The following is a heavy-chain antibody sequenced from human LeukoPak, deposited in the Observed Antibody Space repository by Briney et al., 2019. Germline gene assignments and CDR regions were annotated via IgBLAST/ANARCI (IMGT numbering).Heavy chain of an antibody. CDR3: AGGFDSSGYYYQPYYYYYMDV. CDR2: INPNSGGT. V-gene: IGHV1-2*02. D-gene: IGHD3-22*01. J-gene: IGHJ6*03. Sequence: GASVKVSCKASGYTFTGYYMHWVRQAPGQGLEWMGWINPNSGGTSYAQKFQGRVTMTRDTSISTAYMELSRLRSDDTAVYYCAGGFDSSGYYYQPYYYYYMDVWGKGTTVTVSS. CDR1: GYTFTGYY.